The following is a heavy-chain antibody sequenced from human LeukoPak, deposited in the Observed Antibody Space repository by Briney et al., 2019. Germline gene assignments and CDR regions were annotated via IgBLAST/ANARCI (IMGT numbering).Heavy chain of an antibody. CDR2: IWYDGTRE. J-gene: IGHJ4*02. CDR1: GFTLSSHG. Sequence: PGGSLRLSCVASGFTLSSHGMHWVRQAPGKGLEWVALIWYDGTRENYADSVKGRFTISRDLSKNTLNLQMNSLRVDDTAVFYCARDLPSGSLDFRGQGTLVTVSS. D-gene: IGHD1-26*01. V-gene: IGHV3-33*01. CDR3: ARDLPSGSLDF.